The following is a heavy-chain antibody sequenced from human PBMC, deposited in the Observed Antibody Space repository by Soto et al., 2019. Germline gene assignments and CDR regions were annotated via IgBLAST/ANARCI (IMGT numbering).Heavy chain of an antibody. CDR3: ARDGNWGVCDY. CDR2: VWYDGTNK. V-gene: IGHV3-33*01. D-gene: IGHD7-27*01. Sequence: QVQLVESGGGVVQPGRSLRLSCAASGFTFSSYGMHWVRQAPGKGLEWVAFVWYDGTNKYYADSVKGRFTISRDNSSNTLYLQMNSPSAEDTAVYYCARDGNWGVCDYWGQGTLVTVSS. CDR1: GFTFSSYG. J-gene: IGHJ4*02.